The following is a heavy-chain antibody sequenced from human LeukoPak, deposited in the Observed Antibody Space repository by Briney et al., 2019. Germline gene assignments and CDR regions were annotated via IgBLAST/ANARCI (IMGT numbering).Heavy chain of an antibody. Sequence: SVKVSCKASGGTFSNYAISWVRQAPGQGLEWMGAIIPIFGTANYAQKFQGRVTITADESTSTAYMELSSLRSEDAAVYYCARILSSSWYEYFHHWGQGTLVTVSS. CDR3: ARILSSSWYEYFHH. CDR2: IIPIFGTA. V-gene: IGHV1-69*13. CDR1: GGTFSNYA. D-gene: IGHD6-19*01. J-gene: IGHJ1*01.